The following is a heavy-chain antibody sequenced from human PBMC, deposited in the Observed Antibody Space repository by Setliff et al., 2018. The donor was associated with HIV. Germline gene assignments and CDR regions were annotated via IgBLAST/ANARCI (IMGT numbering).Heavy chain of an antibody. V-gene: IGHV1-8*02. CDR1: GYTFSSYD. CDR3: AGARRDSYDRGRRNHYYIDV. Sequence: ASVKVSCKASGYTFSSYDINWVRQATGQGLEWMGWMNPNSGNTGYAQKFQGRVTMTRDTSIGTAYMELNNLKFEDTAVYYCAGARRDSYDRGRRNHYYIDVWGKGTPVTVSS. J-gene: IGHJ6*03. CDR2: MNPNSGNT. D-gene: IGHD3-22*01.